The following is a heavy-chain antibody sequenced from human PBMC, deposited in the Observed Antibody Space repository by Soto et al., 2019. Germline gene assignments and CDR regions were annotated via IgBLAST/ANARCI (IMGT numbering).Heavy chain of an antibody. V-gene: IGHV3-23*01. CDR3: SAHSCNYCYPLFDY. CDR2: IGGSGGGT. CDR1: GLTFSSYA. J-gene: IGHJ4*02. D-gene: IGHD2-15*01. Sequence: GGSLRLSCAASGLTFSSYAMSWVRQAPGKGLEWVSTIGGSGGGTFYADSVKGRFAISRDDSKNTLYLQMNSLRADDTAVYYCSAHSCNYCYPLFDYWGQGTLVTVSS.